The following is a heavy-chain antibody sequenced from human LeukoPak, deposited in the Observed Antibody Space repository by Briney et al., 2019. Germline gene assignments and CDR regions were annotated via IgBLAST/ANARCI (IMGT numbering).Heavy chain of an antibody. CDR2: IYYSGST. Sequence: SETLSLTCTVSGGSISSSSYYWGWIRQPPGKGLEWIGSIYYSGSTYYNPSLKSRVTISVDTSKNQFSLKLSSVTAADTAVYYCARSICSSTSCYTGVDYWGQGTLVTVSS. CDR1: GGSISSSSYY. D-gene: IGHD2-2*02. V-gene: IGHV4-39*01. CDR3: ARSICSSTSCYTGVDY. J-gene: IGHJ4*02.